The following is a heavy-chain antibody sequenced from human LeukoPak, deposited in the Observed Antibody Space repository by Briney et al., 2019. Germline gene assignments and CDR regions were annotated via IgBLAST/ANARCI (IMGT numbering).Heavy chain of an antibody. V-gene: IGHV3-30*18. D-gene: IGHD1-26*01. Sequence: GGSLRLSCATSGFTFRTTGVHWVRQGPGKSLEWVALMSSDGINTYYADSVKGRFTVSRDSSRDTLYLQMNSVRPDDTAVYYCAKDHSDSGRAFEYWGRGTLVTVSS. CDR3: AKDHSDSGRAFEY. CDR1: GFTFRTTG. J-gene: IGHJ4*02. CDR2: MSSDGINT.